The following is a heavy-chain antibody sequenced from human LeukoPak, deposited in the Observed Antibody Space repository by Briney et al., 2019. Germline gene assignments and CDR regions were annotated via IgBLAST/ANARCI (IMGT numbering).Heavy chain of an antibody. CDR2: INPNSGDT. V-gene: IGHV1-2*04. CDR1: GYTFTGYY. CDR3: AREGSGSSSWYHY. J-gene: IGHJ4*02. D-gene: IGHD6-13*01. Sequence: ASVRVSCKASGYTFTGYYMHWVRQAPGQGLEWMGWINPNSGDTNYAQKFQGWVTMTRDTSISTAYMELSRLRSDDTAVYYCAREGSGSSSWYHYWGQGTLVTVSS.